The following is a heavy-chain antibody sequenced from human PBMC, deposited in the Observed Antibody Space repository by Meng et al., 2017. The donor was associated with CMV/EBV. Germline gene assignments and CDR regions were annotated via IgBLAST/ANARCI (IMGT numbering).Heavy chain of an antibody. CDR2: IYYSGST. J-gene: IGHJ3*02. V-gene: IGHV4-59*01. CDR1: GGSISSYY. Sequence: PETLSLTCTVPGGSISSYYWSWIRQPPGKGLEWIGYIYYSGSTNYNPSLKSRVTISVDTSKNQFSLKLSSVTAADTAVYYCARGRTIFDAFDIWGQGTMVTVSS. D-gene: IGHD3-3*01. CDR3: ARGRTIFDAFDI.